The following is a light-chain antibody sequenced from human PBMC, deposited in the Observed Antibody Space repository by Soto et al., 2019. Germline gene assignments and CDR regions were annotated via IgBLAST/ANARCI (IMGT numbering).Light chain of an antibody. V-gene: IGLV1-44*01. CDR1: STNIGGNT. CDR3: AAWDDSLNGHYV. Sequence: VLTQPPSASRTPGQSVPISFSGSSTNIGGNTVNWYQQLPGTAPKLLVYSNNQRPSGVPDRFSGSKSGTSASLAISGLQSEDEADYYCAAWDDSLNGHYVFGTGTKVTVL. CDR2: SNN. J-gene: IGLJ1*01.